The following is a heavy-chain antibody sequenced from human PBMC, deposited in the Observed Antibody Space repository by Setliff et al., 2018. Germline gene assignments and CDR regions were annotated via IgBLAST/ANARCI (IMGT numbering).Heavy chain of an antibody. V-gene: IGHV4-34*01. CDR1: GDSFSGYF. Sequence: KTSETLSLTCAVYGDSFSGYFWTWIRQPPGKGLEWIGDIDQSGSTNYNPSLKSRLTISVDTSKNQFSLSLSSVTAADTAVYYCARDQGYCGSASCYAQLWFDPWGQGTLVTVSS. CDR3: ARDQGYCGSASCYAQLWFDP. CDR2: IDQSGST. D-gene: IGHD2-2*01. J-gene: IGHJ5*02.